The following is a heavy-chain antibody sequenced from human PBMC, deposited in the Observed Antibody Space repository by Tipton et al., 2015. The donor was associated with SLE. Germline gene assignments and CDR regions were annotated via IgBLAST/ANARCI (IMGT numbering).Heavy chain of an antibody. V-gene: IGHV3-23*01. CDR1: GFTFSSYA. D-gene: IGHD6-19*01. J-gene: IGHJ4*02. CDR3: AKAKPVGSGWYYFDY. Sequence: SLRLSCAASGFTFSSYAMSWVRQAPGKGLEWVSAISGSGGSTYYADSVKVRFTISRDNSKNTLYLQMNSLRAEDTAVYYCAKAKPVGSGWYYFDYWGQGTLVTVSS. CDR2: ISGSGGST.